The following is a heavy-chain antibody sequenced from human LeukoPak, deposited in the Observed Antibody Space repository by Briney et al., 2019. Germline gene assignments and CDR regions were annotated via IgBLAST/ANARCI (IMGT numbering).Heavy chain of an antibody. CDR2: IYSGGST. V-gene: IGHV3-53*01. D-gene: IGHD1-26*01. J-gene: IGHJ3*02. Sequence: GGSLRLSCAASGFTVSSNYMSWVRQAPGKGLEWVSVIYSGGSTYYADSVKGRFTISRDNSKNTLYLQMNSLRAEDTSVYYCARDLVGATRDAFDIWGQGTMVTVSS. CDR3: ARDLVGATRDAFDI. CDR1: GFTVSSNY.